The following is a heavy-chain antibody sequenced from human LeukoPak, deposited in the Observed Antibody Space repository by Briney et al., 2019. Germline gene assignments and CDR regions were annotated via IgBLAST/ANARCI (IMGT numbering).Heavy chain of an antibody. D-gene: IGHD2-15*01. Sequence: SETLSLTCTVSNGSISSTSDYWGWIRQPPGKGLEWIGTIYYSGSTYYNPSLKSRVTISVDTSKNQFSLKLNSVTAADTAVYYCARLPFDRSCSGGSCYYYYHGMDVWGQGTTVTVSS. V-gene: IGHV4-39*01. CDR2: IYYSGST. CDR1: NGSISSTSDY. J-gene: IGHJ6*02. CDR3: ARLPFDRSCSGGSCYYYYHGMDV.